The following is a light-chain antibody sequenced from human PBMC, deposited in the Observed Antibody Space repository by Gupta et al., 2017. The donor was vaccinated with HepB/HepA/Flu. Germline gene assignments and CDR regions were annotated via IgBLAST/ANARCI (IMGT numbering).Light chain of an antibody. V-gene: IGLV2-14*01. J-gene: IGLJ3*02. Sequence: SALPQPASVSGSPGQSATISCTGTSSDVGSYNYVSWYQQHPGKAPKLMIYDVSNRPSGVSNRFSGSKSGNTASLTISGLQAEDEADYYCSSYTSSSTYWVFGGGTKLTVL. CDR3: SSYTSSSTYWV. CDR2: DVS. CDR1: SSDVGSYNY.